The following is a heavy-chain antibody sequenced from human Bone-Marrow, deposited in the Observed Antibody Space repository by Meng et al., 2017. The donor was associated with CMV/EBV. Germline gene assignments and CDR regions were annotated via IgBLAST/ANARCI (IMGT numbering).Heavy chain of an antibody. J-gene: IGHJ6*02. CDR1: GFTFSSYE. CDR3: ARGTGCSSTSCNYGMDV. D-gene: IGHD2-2*01. Sequence: GESLKIFCAASGFTFSSYEMNWVRQAPGKGLEWVSYISSSGSTIYYADSVKGRFTISRDNAKNSLYLQMNSLRAEDTAVYYCARGTGCSSTSCNYGMDVWGQGTTVTVSS. V-gene: IGHV3-48*03. CDR2: ISSSGSTI.